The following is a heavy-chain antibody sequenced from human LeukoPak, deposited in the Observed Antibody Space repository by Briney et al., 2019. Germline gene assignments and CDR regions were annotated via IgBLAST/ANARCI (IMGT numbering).Heavy chain of an antibody. V-gene: IGHV1-2*02. D-gene: IGHD1-26*01. Sequence: ASVKGSCKTSGYTFTGYYMHWERQAPGQGLEWMGWINPNSGGTNYAQKFQGRVTMTRDTSISTAYMELSRLRSDDTAVYYCARGRAVGATTMGDYWGQGTLVTVSS. J-gene: IGHJ4*02. CDR3: ARGRAVGATTMGDY. CDR1: GYTFTGYY. CDR2: INPNSGGT.